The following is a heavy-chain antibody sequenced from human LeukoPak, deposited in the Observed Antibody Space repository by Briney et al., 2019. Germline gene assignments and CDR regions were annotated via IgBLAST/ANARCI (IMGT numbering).Heavy chain of an antibody. V-gene: IGHV1-8*02. CDR1: GYTFTSYG. D-gene: IGHD1-26*01. J-gene: IGHJ4*02. CDR2: MNPNSGNT. Sequence: ASVKVSCKASGYTFTSYGISWVRQATGQGLEWMGWMNPNSGNTGYAQKFQGRVTMTRNTSISTAYMELSSLRSEDTAVYYCAAAIEEWDPFDYWGQGTLVTVSS. CDR3: AAAIEEWDPFDY.